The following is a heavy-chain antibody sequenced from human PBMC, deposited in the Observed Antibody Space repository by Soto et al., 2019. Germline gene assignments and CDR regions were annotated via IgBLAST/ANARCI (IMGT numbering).Heavy chain of an antibody. CDR3: AKDALSADGVWREHD. Sequence: RGSPRLSCAASGFTFSSYAMIWVRQAPGKGLEWVSGLHGSGAGIHYADSVKGRFTISRDNSENSVYLQMNSLRVEDTAVYYSAKDALSADGVWREHDWGEVT. J-gene: IGHJ4*02. V-gene: IGHV3-23*01. CDR2: LHGSGAGI. D-gene: IGHD3-16*01. CDR1: GFTFSSYA.